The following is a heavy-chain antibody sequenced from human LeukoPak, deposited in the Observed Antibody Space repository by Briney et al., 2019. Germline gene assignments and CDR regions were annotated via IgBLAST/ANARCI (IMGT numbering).Heavy chain of an antibody. CDR1: GGSINNHY. Sequence: PSETLTLTCTASGGSINNHYWTWIRQPPGKGLQWIGYIYYRGSTNYNPSLQSRVTISVATSNNQFSPKLSSVTAADTAVYYCARLGYCSGGSCHTDYWGEGAWSPSPQ. J-gene: IGHJ4*02. D-gene: IGHD2-15*01. CDR2: IYYRGST. CDR3: ARLGYCSGGSCHTDY. V-gene: IGHV4-59*11.